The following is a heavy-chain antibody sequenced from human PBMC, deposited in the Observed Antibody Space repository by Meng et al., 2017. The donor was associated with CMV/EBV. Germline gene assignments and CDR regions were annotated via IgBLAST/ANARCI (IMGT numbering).Heavy chain of an antibody. J-gene: IGHJ4*02. V-gene: IGHV3-33*06. CDR3: AKDYSNYFDY. D-gene: IGHD4-11*01. Sequence: LSCAASGFTFSSYGMHWVRQAPGKGLEWVAIIWYDGSNKYYADSVKGRFTISRDNSKNTLYLQMNSLRAEDTAVYYCAKDYSNYFDYWGQGTLVTVSS. CDR2: IWYDGSNK. CDR1: GFTFSSYG.